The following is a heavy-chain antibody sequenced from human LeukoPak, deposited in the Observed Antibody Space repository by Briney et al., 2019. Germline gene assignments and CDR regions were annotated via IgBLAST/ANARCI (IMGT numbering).Heavy chain of an antibody. J-gene: IGHJ4*02. CDR1: GFTVSSNY. D-gene: IGHD5-12*01. Sequence: PGGSLRLSCAASGFTVSSNYMSWVRQAPGKGLEWVSALSGSGGITYYADSVKGRFTISRDNSKNTLYLQMKSLRAEDTAVYYCARGGMGGYVGYWGQGTLVIVSS. V-gene: IGHV3-23*01. CDR3: ARGGMGGYVGY. CDR2: LSGSGGIT.